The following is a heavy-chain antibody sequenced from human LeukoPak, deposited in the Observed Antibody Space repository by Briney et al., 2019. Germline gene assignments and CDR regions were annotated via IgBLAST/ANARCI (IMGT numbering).Heavy chain of an antibody. CDR1: GFTSTDYG. V-gene: IGHV3-49*04. J-gene: IGHJ4*02. D-gene: IGHD6-19*01. CDR3: TRDAYSTGWNSDY. CDR2: IRSKASGATI. Sequence: PRGSLRLSCIGSGFTSTDYGMSWVRRAPGKGLEWVGCIRSKASGATIEYAASVKGRFSIARDDSKNIAYLQMNSRKTEDTAVYYCTRDAYSTGWNSDYWGQGTLVTVSS.